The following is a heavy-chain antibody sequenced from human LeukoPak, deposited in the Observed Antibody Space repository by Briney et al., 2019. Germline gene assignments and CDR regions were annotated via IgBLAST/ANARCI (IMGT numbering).Heavy chain of an antibody. Sequence: PGRSLRLSCAASGFTFSSYGMHWVRQAPGKGLEWVAVIWYDGSNKYYADSVKGRLTISRDNSKNTLYLQMNSLRAEHTGVYYCARDSELYSSSSGWFHPWGQGTLVTVSS. CDR2: IWYDGSNK. CDR1: GFTFSSYG. J-gene: IGHJ5*02. CDR3: ARDSELYSSSSGWFHP. D-gene: IGHD6-6*01. V-gene: IGHV3-33*01.